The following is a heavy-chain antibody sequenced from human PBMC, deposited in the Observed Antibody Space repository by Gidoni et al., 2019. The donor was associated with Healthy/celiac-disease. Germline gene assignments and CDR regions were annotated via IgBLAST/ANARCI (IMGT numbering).Heavy chain of an antibody. CDR2: SSWDGGST. V-gene: IGHV3-43*01. CDR1: GCTFDDYT. CDR3: AKGRDSSGFYFDY. Sequence: EVQLVESGGVVVQHGGSLRLSCAASGCTFDDYTMHWVRHAPGKGLEWVSLSSWDGGSTYYADSVKGRFTISRDNSKNSLYLQMNSLRTEDTALYYCAKGRDSSGFYFDYWGQGTLVTVSS. D-gene: IGHD6-19*01. J-gene: IGHJ4*02.